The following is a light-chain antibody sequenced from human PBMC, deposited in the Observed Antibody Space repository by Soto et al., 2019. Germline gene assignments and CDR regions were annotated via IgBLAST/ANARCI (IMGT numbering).Light chain of an antibody. CDR1: QDISNY. CDR2: DGS. CDR3: QKYEKVGLT. V-gene: IGKV1-33*01. Sequence: DIQMTQSPSSLSASVGDRVTITCQASQDISNYLNWYQQKTGEAPKLLISDGSNLETAVPSRFSGSVSGTHFTFTISSLQPEDFATYHCQKYEKVGLTFGGGTKVEIK. J-gene: IGKJ4*01.